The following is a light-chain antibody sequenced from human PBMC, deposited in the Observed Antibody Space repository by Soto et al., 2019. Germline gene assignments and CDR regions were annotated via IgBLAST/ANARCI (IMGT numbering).Light chain of an antibody. V-gene: IGKV1-39*01. CDR1: QSIGSY. J-gene: IGKJ1*01. CDR2: ASS. CDR3: QQGYSSPWT. Sequence: DILMTQSPSSLSASVGDRVTITCRASQSIGSYLHWYQQKEGRAPALLVYASSNLQSGVPSRFSGSGSATDFTLTIKSLQPEDVATYYCQQGYSSPWTFGQGTKVELK.